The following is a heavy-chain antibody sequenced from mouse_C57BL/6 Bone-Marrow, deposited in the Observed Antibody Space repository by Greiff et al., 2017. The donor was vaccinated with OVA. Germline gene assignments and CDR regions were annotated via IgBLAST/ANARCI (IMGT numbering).Heavy chain of an antibody. CDR1: GYSFTGYY. CDR3: AREAYGNYGEVDY. Sequence: EVKLQESGPELVKPGASVKISCKASGYSFTGYYMNWVKQSPETSLEWIGEINPSTGGTTYNQKFKAKATLTVDKSSSTAYMQLQSLTSEDSAVYYCAREAYGNYGEVDYWGQGTTLTVSS. D-gene: IGHD2-1*01. V-gene: IGHV1-42*01. CDR2: INPSTGGT. J-gene: IGHJ2*01.